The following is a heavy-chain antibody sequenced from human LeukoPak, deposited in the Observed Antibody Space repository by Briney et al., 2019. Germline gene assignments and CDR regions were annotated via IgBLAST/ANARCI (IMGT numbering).Heavy chain of an antibody. CDR1: GFTFSSYS. Sequence: GGSLRLSCVASGFTFSSYSMNWVRQAPGKGLEWVSFISSSSSYIYYADSVKGRFTISRDKATNSLYMQMNSLRAEETAMYYCARAGGSSDAFDIWGQGTMVSVSS. J-gene: IGHJ3*02. CDR3: ARAGGSSDAFDI. D-gene: IGHD6-6*01. CDR2: ISSSSSYI. V-gene: IGHV3-21*01.